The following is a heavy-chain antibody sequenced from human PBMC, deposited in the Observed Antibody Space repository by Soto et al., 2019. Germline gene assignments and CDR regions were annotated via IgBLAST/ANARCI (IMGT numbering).Heavy chain of an antibody. V-gene: IGHV3-23*01. J-gene: IGHJ4*02. CDR1: GFTFSSYP. D-gene: IGHD3-22*01. Sequence: EVQLLESGGDLVQPGGSLRLSCAASGFTFSSYPISWVRQAPGKGLGWVSTISGRGDDTYYTDSVKGRFTISRDNSKNTLYVHMNSLRAEDTAVYYCARAQPTYSSSYFDYWGQGTLVTVSS. CDR3: ARAQPTYSSSYFDY. CDR2: ISGRGDDT.